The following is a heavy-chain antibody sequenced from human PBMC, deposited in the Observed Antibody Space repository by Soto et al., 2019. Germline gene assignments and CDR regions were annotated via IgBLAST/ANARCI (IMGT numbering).Heavy chain of an antibody. CDR1: GFTFSDHY. D-gene: IGHD3-9*01. CDR2: SRSKAQGYSI. V-gene: IGHV3-72*01. J-gene: IGHJ6*02. CDR3: ARVSRDQDYDILTGSNHYYYYGMDV. Sequence: HPGGSLRLSCAASGFTFSDHYIDWVRQAPGKGLEWVGRSRSKAQGYSISYAASVKGRFTISRDDSKKSLYLQMNSLISEDTAVYYCARVSRDQDYDILTGSNHYYYYGMDVWGQGTTVTVSS.